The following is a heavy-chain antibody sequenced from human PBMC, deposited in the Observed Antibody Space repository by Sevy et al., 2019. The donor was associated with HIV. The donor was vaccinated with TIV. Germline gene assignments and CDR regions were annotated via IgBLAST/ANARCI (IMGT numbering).Heavy chain of an antibody. V-gene: IGHV3-23*01. CDR2: ISGSGGST. J-gene: IGHJ5*02. Sequence: GGSLRLSCAASGFTFSSYAMSWVRQAPGKGLEWVSAISGSGGSTYYADSVKGRFTISEDNSKNTLYLQMNSLRAEDTAVYYCAKDGELNYYDSSGDHNNWFDPWGQGTLVTVSS. CDR3: AKDGELNYYDSSGDHNNWFDP. D-gene: IGHD3-22*01. CDR1: GFTFSSYA.